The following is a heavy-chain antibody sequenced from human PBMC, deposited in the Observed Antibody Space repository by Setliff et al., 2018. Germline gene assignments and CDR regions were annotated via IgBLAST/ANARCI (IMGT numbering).Heavy chain of an antibody. J-gene: IGHJ6*03. Sequence: PEGSLRLSCAASGFTFSSYGMNWVRQAPGKGLEWLSYISSSSTTIYYADSVKGRFTVSRDNAKNSLYLQMNSLRADDAAVYYCARSSAPIKRDYMDVWGKGTTVTVSS. D-gene: IGHD2-2*02. CDR2: ISSSSTTI. CDR3: ARSSAPIKRDYMDV. V-gene: IGHV3-48*01. CDR1: GFTFSSYG.